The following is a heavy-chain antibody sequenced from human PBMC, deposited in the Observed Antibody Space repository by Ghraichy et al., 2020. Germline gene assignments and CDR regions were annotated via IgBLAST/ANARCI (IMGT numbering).Heavy chain of an antibody. CDR1: GFTFSSYG. CDR2: ISYDGSNK. Sequence: LSLTCAASGFTFSSYGMHWVRQAPGKGLEWVAVISYDGSNKYYADSVKGRFTISRDNSKNTLYLQMNSLRAEDTAVYYCAKSQSPYSGGWYILDYWGQGTLVTVSS. J-gene: IGHJ4*02. V-gene: IGHV3-30*18. CDR3: AKSQSPYSGGWYILDY. D-gene: IGHD6-19*01.